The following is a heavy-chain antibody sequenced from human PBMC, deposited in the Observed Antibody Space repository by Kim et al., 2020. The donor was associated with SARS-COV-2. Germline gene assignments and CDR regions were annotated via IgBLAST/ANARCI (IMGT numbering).Heavy chain of an antibody. CDR3: AGQYYDFWSAFDY. CDR2: ISGSGGST. Sequence: GGSLRLSCAASGFTFSSYAMSWVRQAPGKGLEWVSAISGSGGSTYYADSVKGRFTISRDNSKNTLYLQMNSLRAEDTAVYYCAGQYYDFWSAFDYWGQGTLVTVSS. J-gene: IGHJ4*02. V-gene: IGHV3-23*01. CDR1: GFTFSSYA. D-gene: IGHD3-3*01.